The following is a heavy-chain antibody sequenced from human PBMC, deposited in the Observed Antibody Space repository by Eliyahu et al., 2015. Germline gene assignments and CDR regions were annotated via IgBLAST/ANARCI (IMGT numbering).Heavy chain of an antibody. CDR3: AHKYYYGSGTTPPGWFDP. CDR2: IYWDDDK. J-gene: IGHJ5*02. Sequence: QITLKESGPTLVKPTQTLTLTCTFSGXXLTXXXXGVGWXRQPPGKALEWLALIYWDDDKRYSPSLKNRLTITKDTSTNQVVLTMTNMDPEDTATYYCAHKYYYGSGTTPPGWFDPWGQGTLVTVSS. D-gene: IGHD3-10*01. CDR1: GXXLTXXXXG. V-gene: IGHV2-5*02.